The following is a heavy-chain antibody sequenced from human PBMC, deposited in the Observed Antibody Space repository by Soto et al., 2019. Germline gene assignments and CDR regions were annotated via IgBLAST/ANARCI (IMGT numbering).Heavy chain of an antibody. CDR2: INAGNGNT. J-gene: IGHJ4*02. CDR1: GYTFTSYA. CDR3: ARVPMVRGSDY. D-gene: IGHD3-10*01. V-gene: IGHV1-3*01. Sequence: ASVKVSCKAAGYTFTSYAMHWVRQAPGQRLEWMGWINAGNGNTKYSQKFQGRVTITRDTSASTAYMELSSLRSEDTAVYYCARVPMVRGSDYWGQGTLVTVSS.